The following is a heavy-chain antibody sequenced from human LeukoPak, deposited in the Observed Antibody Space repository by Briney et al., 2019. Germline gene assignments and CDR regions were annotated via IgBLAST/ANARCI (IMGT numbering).Heavy chain of an antibody. CDR3: ARGVMGYCSSTSCYTPLGY. CDR1: GGTFSSYA. CDR2: IIPIFGTA. V-gene: IGHV1-69*05. D-gene: IGHD2-2*02. J-gene: IGHJ4*02. Sequence: GASVKVSCKASGGTFSSYAISWVRQAPGQGLEWMGGIIPIFGTAKYAQKFQGRVTITTDESTSTAYMELSSLRSEDTAVYYCARGVMGYCSSTSCYTPLGYWGQGALVTVSS.